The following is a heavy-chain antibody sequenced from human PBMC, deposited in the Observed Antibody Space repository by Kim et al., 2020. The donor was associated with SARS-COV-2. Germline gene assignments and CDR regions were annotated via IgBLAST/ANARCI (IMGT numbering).Heavy chain of an antibody. CDR1: GYSFTSYW. V-gene: IGHV5-51*01. CDR3: ARQREATIYHHYYYGMDV. CDR2: IYPGDSDT. J-gene: IGHJ6*02. D-gene: IGHD5-12*01. Sequence: GESLKISCKGSGYSFTSYWIGWVRQMPGKGLEWMGIIYPGDSDTRYSPSFQAQVTISADKSISTAYLQWSSLKASDTAMYYCARQREATIYHHYYYGMDVWGQGTTVTVSS.